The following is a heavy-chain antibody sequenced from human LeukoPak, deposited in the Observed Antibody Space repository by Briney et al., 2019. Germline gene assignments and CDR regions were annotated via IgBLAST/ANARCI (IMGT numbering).Heavy chain of an antibody. Sequence: GGSLRLSCAASGFTFSSYAMSWVRQAPGKGLEWVSAISGSGGSTYYADSVKGRFTISRDNSKNSLYLQMNSLRAEDTAVYYCVKGGCGGSCYPDTNLDYWGQGTLVTVSS. CDR1: GFTFSSYA. CDR3: VKGGCGGSCYPDTNLDY. CDR2: ISGSGGST. V-gene: IGHV3-23*01. J-gene: IGHJ4*02. D-gene: IGHD2-15*01.